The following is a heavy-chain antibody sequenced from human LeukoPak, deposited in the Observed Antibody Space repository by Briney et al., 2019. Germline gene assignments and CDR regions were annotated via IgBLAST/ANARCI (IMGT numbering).Heavy chain of an antibody. CDR1: GGPFSGYY. J-gene: IGHJ3*02. V-gene: IGHV4-34*01. CDR2: INHSGST. Sequence: SETLSLTCAVYGGPFSGYYWSWIRQPPGKGLEWIGEINHSGSTNYNPSLKSRVTISVDTSKNQFSLKLSSVTAADTAVYYCARGHRDDAFDIWGQGTMVTVSS. CDR3: ARGHRDDAFDI.